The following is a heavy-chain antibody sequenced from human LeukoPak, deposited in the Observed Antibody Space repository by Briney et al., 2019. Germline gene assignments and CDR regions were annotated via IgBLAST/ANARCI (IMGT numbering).Heavy chain of an antibody. CDR3: ARREEAVDPFDY. CDR1: GYIFSNYW. D-gene: IGHD6-19*01. Sequence: GESLKISCKGSGYIFSNYWIGWVRQMPGKGLEWMGIIYPGDSDTRYSPSFQGEVTISANKSISTAYLQWSSLKASDTAMYYCARREEAVDPFDYWGQGTLVTVSS. J-gene: IGHJ4*02. V-gene: IGHV5-51*03. CDR2: IYPGDSDT.